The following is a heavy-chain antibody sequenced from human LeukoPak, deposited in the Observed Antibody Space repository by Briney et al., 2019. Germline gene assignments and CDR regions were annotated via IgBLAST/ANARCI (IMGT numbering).Heavy chain of an antibody. V-gene: IGHV3-11*06. J-gene: IGHJ4*02. Sequence: GRSLRLSCAASGFTFSYYYMSWIRQDPGKGLEWVSYISSSSSYTNYADSVKGRFTISRDNAKNSLYLQMNSLRAEDTAVYYCARLRIQLWYNDYWGQGTLVTVSS. D-gene: IGHD5-18*01. CDR3: ARLRIQLWYNDY. CDR1: GFTFSYYY. CDR2: ISSSSSYT.